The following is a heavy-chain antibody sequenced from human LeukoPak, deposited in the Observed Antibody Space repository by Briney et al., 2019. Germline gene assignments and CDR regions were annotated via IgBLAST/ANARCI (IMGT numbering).Heavy chain of an antibody. V-gene: IGHV3-30-3*01. CDR2: ISYDGSNK. D-gene: IGHD3-3*01. J-gene: IGHJ4*02. Sequence: PGGSLRLSCAASGFTLSSYAMHWVRQAPGKGLEWVAVISYDGSNKYYADSVKGRFTISRDNSKNTLYLQMNSLRAEDTAVYYCARDQFDRGSGPFDYWGQGTLVTVSS. CDR3: ARDQFDRGSGPFDY. CDR1: GFTLSSYA.